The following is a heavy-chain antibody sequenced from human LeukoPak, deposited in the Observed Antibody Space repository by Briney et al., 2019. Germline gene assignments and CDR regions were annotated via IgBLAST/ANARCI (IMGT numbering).Heavy chain of an antibody. D-gene: IGHD3-22*01. CDR1: GITLSNYG. CDR2: ISASGGST. CDR3: AKRGVVIRVILVGFHKEAYYFAS. J-gene: IGHJ4*02. V-gene: IGHV3-23*01. Sequence: GGSLRLSCAVSGITLSNYGMSWVRQAPGKGLECAAGISASGGSTHYADSVKGRFTISRDNRKNTLYLQLNSLRAEDTAVYFCAKRGVVIRVILVGFHKEAYYFASWGQGALVTVSS.